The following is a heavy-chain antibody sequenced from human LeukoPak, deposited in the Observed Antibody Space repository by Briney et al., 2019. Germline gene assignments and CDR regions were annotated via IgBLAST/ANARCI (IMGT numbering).Heavy chain of an antibody. V-gene: IGHV4-30-4*08. Sequence: SETLSLTCTVSGGSISSGDYYWSWIRQPPGKGLEWIGYIYYSGSTHYNPSLKSRVTISVDTSKNQFSLKLSSVTAADTAVYYCASSIVVVPAAMDYYYMDVWGKGTTVTVSS. J-gene: IGHJ6*03. D-gene: IGHD2-2*01. CDR2: IYYSGST. CDR1: GGSISSGDYY. CDR3: ASSIVVVPAAMDYYYMDV.